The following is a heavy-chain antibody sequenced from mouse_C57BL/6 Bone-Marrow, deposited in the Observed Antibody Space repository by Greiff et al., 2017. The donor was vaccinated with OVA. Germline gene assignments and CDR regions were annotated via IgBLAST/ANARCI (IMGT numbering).Heavy chain of an antibody. D-gene: IGHD1-1*01. Sequence: QVQLQQPGAELVMPGASVKLSCKASGYTFTSYWMHWVKQRPGQGLKWIGEIDPSDSYTNYNPKFKGKSTLTVDTSSSKAYMQVSSLTSEDSAVYYCAREGYITTPWLAYWGQGTRVTVSA. V-gene: IGHV1-69*01. CDR1: GYTFTSYW. CDR3: AREGYITTPWLAY. CDR2: IDPSDSYT. J-gene: IGHJ3*01.